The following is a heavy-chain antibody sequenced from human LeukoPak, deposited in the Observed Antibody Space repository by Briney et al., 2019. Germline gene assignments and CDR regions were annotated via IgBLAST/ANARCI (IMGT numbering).Heavy chain of an antibody. Sequence: GRSLRLSCAASGFSFDEYAMHWVRQAPGKGLEWVSGITGNSDTRGYGDSVKGRFTISRDNAKNALYLQMYSLRAEDTALYYCAKGRDSSGYSLVDYWGQGTLVTVSS. V-gene: IGHV3-9*01. CDR3: AKGRDSSGYSLVDY. D-gene: IGHD3-22*01. CDR1: GFSFDEYA. J-gene: IGHJ4*02. CDR2: ITGNSDTR.